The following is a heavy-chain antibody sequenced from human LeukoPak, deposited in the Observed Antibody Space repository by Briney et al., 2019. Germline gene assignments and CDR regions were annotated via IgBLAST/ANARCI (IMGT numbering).Heavy chain of an antibody. CDR1: GGTFSSYA. CDR3: ASVVTWYNWFDP. V-gene: IGHV1-69*13. Sequence: SVKVSCKASGGTFSSYAISWVRQAPGQGLEWMGGIIPIFGTANYAQKFQGRVTITADESTSTAYMELSSLRSEDTAVYYCASVVTWYNWFDPWGQGTLVTVSS. D-gene: IGHD3-22*01. J-gene: IGHJ5*02. CDR2: IIPIFGTA.